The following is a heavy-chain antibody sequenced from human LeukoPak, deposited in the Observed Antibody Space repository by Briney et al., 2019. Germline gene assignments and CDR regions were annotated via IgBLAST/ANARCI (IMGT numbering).Heavy chain of an antibody. J-gene: IGHJ4*02. Sequence: SETLSLTCTVSGYSISSGYYWGWIRQPPGKGLEWIGSIYHSGSTYYNPSLKSRVTISVDTSKNQFSLKLSSVTAADTAVYYCARQEVTAYYFDYWGQGTLVTVSS. V-gene: IGHV4-38-2*02. CDR3: ARQEVTAYYFDY. D-gene: IGHD2-21*02. CDR2: IYHSGST. CDR1: GYSISSGYY.